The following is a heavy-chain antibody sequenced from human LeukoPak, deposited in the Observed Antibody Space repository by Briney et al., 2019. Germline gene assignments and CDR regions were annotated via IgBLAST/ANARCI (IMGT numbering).Heavy chain of an antibody. Sequence: GGSLRLSCTASGFTFGDYAMSWVRQAPGKGLEWVSGFGHNGGITYADSVKGRFTISRDNSRNTLYLQMNSLRAEDTAVYFCAKQAGWGAYFYFLPFDFWGQGTLVTVSS. V-gene: IGHV3-23*01. CDR2: FGHNGGIT. CDR1: GFTFGDYA. CDR3: AKQAGWGAYFYFLPFDF. J-gene: IGHJ4*02. D-gene: IGHD2-21*01.